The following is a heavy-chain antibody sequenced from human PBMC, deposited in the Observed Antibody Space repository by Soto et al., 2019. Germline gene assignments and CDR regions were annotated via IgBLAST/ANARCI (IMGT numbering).Heavy chain of an antibody. V-gene: IGHV3-74*01. CDR2: INTDGSVT. CDR3: ARGLAALFDY. Sequence: GGSLRLSCAASGFTLRSQWMHWVRQVPGKGLVWVSRINTDGSVTSYADSVKGRFTISRDIAKNTLYLQMNSLRAEDTAVYYCARGLAALFDYWGLGALVTVSS. J-gene: IGHJ4*02. CDR1: GFTLRSQW. D-gene: IGHD2-15*01.